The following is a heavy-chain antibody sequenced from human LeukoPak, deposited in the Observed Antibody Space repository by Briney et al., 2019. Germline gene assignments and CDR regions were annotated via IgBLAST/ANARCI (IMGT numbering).Heavy chain of an antibody. V-gene: IGHV3-30*02. Sequence: GGSLRLSCAASGFTFSSYIMNWVRQASGKGVEWVAFIRYDGSNKYYADSVKGRLTIYRDNSKNTLYLQMNSLRAEDTAVYYCAKEYRPSVGGWTIRIFDYWGQGTLVTVSS. CDR1: GFTFSSYI. CDR3: AKEYRPSVGGWTIRIFDY. D-gene: IGHD6-19*01. CDR2: IRYDGSNK. J-gene: IGHJ4*02.